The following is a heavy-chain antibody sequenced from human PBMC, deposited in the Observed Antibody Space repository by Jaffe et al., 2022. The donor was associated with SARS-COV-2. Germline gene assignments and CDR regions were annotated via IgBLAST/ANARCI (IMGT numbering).Heavy chain of an antibody. CDR1: SSTFNTDL. CDR2: ISAYNGNT. D-gene: IGHD4-17*01. V-gene: IGHV1-18*01. CDR3: ARHLFSDSTVTPWDS. J-gene: IGHJ4*02. Sequence: QVQLVQSGLEVKKPGASVKVSCKSSSSTFNTDLITWVRQAPGKGLEWLGWISAYNGNTDYARKFRGRVTMTTDTSTSTAYMELRSLISDDAAVYYCARHLFSDSTVTPWDSWGQGTLVIVSA.